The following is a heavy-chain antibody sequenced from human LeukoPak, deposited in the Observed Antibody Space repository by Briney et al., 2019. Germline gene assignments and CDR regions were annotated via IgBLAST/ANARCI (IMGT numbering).Heavy chain of an antibody. CDR1: GFTFSSYA. J-gene: IGHJ6*03. Sequence: PGGSLGLSCAASGFTFSSYAMHWVRQAPGKGLEWVAVISYDGSNKYYADSVKGRFTISRDNSKNTLYLQMNSLRAEDTAVYYCAKDLTGTTWGYYYYMDVWGKGTTVTISS. V-gene: IGHV3-30*04. CDR2: ISYDGSNK. D-gene: IGHD1-20*01. CDR3: AKDLTGTTWGYYYYMDV.